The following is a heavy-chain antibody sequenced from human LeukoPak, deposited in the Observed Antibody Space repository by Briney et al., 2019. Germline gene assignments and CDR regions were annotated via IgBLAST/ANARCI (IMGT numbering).Heavy chain of an antibody. CDR2: INHSGST. Sequence: SETLSLTCTVSGGSISRGGYYWSWIRQPPGKELEWIGEINHSGSTNYNPSLKSRVTISVDTSKKQFSLKLSSVTAADTAVYYCARGKVRGGYWPPFGWFDPWGQGTLVTVSS. D-gene: IGHD5-24*01. CDR1: GGSISRGGYY. CDR3: ARGKVRGGYWPPFGWFDP. J-gene: IGHJ5*02. V-gene: IGHV4-34*01.